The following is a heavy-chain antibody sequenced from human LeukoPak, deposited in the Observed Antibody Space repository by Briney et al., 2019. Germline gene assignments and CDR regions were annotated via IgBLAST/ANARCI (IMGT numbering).Heavy chain of an antibody. J-gene: IGHJ4*02. V-gene: IGHV3-15*01. D-gene: IGHD2-15*01. CDR2: IRSRSAGGTT. CDR3: STGGGTHDY. CDR1: GLTFNNAW. Sequence: KAGGSLGLSCAASGLTFNNAWMSWVRQAPGKGLEWVSRIRSRSAGGTTDYGAPVKGRFTISRDDSKNTLYLQMNSLKTEDTAVYYCSTGGGTHDYWGQGTLVTVSS.